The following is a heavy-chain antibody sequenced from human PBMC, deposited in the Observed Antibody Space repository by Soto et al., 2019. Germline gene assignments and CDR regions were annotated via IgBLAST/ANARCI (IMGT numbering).Heavy chain of an antibody. D-gene: IGHD3-9*01. CDR2: VSSSGNT. Sequence: QVQLQESGPGLVKPSETLSLTCTVSGGSMGNYYWFWIRQFAGKELEWIGRVSSSGNTNDNPSLKIRATLSIDTSKNQFSLKLSSVTAADTAVYYCARADYDILTGSYAVDVWGQGTTVTVSS. CDR1: GGSMGNYY. V-gene: IGHV4-4*07. CDR3: ARADYDILTGSYAVDV. J-gene: IGHJ6*02.